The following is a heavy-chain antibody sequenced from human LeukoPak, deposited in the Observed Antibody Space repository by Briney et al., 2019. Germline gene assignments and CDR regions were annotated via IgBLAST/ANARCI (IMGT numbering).Heavy chain of an antibody. CDR2: ISSSGTI. J-gene: IGHJ5*02. Sequence: PGGSLRLSCAASGFTFSDYYMSWIRQAPGKGLEWVSYISSSGTIYYADSVKGRFTISRDNAKNSLYLQTNSLRAEDTAVYYCARVRDWFDPWGQGTLVTVSS. CDR1: GFTFSDYY. CDR3: ARVRDWFDP. V-gene: IGHV3-11*01.